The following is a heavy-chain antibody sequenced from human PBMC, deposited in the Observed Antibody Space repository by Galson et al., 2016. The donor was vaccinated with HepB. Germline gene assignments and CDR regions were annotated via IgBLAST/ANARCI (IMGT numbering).Heavy chain of an antibody. CDR3: ARDHSGRISGLGSRPSAFDI. J-gene: IGHJ3*02. CDR2: ISSTGGTT. CDR1: GFTFRTSA. V-gene: IGHV3-23*01. Sequence: SLRPSCAASGFTFRTSAMSWVRRAPGRGLEWVSTISSTGGTTYSADSVKGRFILSRDNSKSTLYLQMNSLTADDTAVYYCARDHSGRISGLGSRPSAFDIWGQGTMVTVSS. D-gene: IGHD3-10*01.